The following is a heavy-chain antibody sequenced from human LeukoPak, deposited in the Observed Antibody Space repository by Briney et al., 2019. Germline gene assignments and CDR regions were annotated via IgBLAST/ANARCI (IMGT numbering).Heavy chain of an antibody. V-gene: IGHV1-46*01. CDR2: INPSGGST. CDR3: ARDRERVVVTAIDSYYFDY. CDR1: GYTFTSYY. J-gene: IGHJ4*02. Sequence: ASVKVSRKASGYTFTSYYMHWVRQAPGQGLEWMGIINPSGGSTSYAQKFQGRVTMTRDMSTSTVYMELSSLRSEDAAVYYCARDRERVVVTAIDSYYFDYWGQGTLVAVSS. D-gene: IGHD2-21*02.